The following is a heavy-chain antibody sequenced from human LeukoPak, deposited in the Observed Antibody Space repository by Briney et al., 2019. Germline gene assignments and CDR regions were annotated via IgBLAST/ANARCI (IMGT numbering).Heavy chain of an antibody. V-gene: IGHV7-4-1*02. J-gene: IGHJ6*02. CDR1: GYSFTSHA. D-gene: IGHD3-9*01. Sequence: GASVKVSCKASGYSFTSHALNWLRQAPGQGPEWMGWLNTNTGNPAYAQGFTGRFVFSLDTSVSTAYPQISSLKAEDTAVYYCARTFDDYYGMDVWGQGTTVTVSS. CDR3: ARTFDDYYGMDV. CDR2: LNTNTGNP.